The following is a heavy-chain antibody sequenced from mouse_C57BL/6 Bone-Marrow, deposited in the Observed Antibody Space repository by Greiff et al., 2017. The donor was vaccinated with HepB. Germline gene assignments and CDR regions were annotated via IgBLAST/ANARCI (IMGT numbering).Heavy chain of an antibody. V-gene: IGHV1-55*01. Sequence: QVQLQQPGAELVKPGASVKMSCKASGYTFTSYWITWVKQRPGQGLEWIGDIYPGSGSTNYNEKFKGKATLTVDTSSSTAYMQLSSLTSEDSAVYDGARGATVVGGVYYALDYWGQGTSVTVSS. J-gene: IGHJ4*01. CDR3: ARGATVVGGVYYALDY. D-gene: IGHD1-1*01. CDR2: IYPGSGST. CDR1: GYTFTSYW.